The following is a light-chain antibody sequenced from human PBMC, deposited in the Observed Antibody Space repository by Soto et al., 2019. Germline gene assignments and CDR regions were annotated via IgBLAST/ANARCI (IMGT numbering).Light chain of an antibody. Sequence: IQMTQSPSSLSASVGDRVTITCRASQRITTYLNWYQQKPGEAPKLLISTSGTLQRGVPSRFSGSGSGTDFTLTITARRHEDFATYFWQQTYSTPYTFGQGTKREIK. CDR2: TSG. J-gene: IGKJ2*01. CDR3: QQTYSTPYT. CDR1: QRITTY. V-gene: IGKV1-39*01.